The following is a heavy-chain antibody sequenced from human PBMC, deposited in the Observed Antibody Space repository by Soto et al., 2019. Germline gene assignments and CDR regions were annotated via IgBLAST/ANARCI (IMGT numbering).Heavy chain of an antibody. J-gene: IGHJ6*02. CDR3: TGITWFRGMDV. V-gene: IGHV6-1*01. Sequence: LRLPFAISGDSVSSNRASWNWIRQSPSRGLEWLGRTYYKSKWNNDYAPSLKSRITINPDTSKNQLSLHLYSVTPEDTAVYYCTGITWFRGMDVWGQGTPVTVSS. CDR1: GDSVSSNRAS. CDR2: TYYKSKWNN. D-gene: IGHD3-10*01.